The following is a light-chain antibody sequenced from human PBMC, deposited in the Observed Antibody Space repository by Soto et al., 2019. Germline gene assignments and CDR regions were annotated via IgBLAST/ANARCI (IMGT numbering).Light chain of an antibody. CDR3: QVWDSSSDHAV. CDR1: NIGSKS. Sequence: SYELTQPPSVSVAPGKTGRITCGGNNIGSKSVHWYQQKPGQAPVLVIYYDSDRPSGIPERFSGSNSGNTATLTISRVEAGDGADYYCQVWDSSSDHAVFGGGTQLTVL. CDR2: YDS. J-gene: IGLJ7*01. V-gene: IGLV3-21*04.